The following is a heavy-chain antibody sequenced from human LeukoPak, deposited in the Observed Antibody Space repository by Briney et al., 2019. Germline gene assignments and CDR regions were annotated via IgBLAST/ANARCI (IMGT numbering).Heavy chain of an antibody. D-gene: IGHD3-3*01. Sequence: SETLFLTCAVSGYSISSGYYWGWIRQPPGKGLEWIGSIYYSGSTYYNPSLKSRVTISVDTSKNQFSLKLSSVTAADTAVYYCARHAPSGYCFDYWGQGTLVTVSS. CDR2: IYYSGST. V-gene: IGHV4-38-2*01. CDR3: ARHAPSGYCFDY. CDR1: GYSISSGYY. J-gene: IGHJ4*02.